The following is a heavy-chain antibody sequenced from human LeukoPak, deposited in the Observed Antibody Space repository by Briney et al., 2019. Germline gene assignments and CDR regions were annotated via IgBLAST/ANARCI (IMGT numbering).Heavy chain of an antibody. CDR3: ARRSRNGFDAFDI. J-gene: IGHJ3*02. V-gene: IGHV1-2*02. Sequence: ASVKVSCKASAYTFTGYYLHWVRQAPGQGPEWMGWLDPNNGDTEYAQKFQGRVTMTRVRFISTAYMELSRLTSDDTALYYCARRSRNGFDAFDIWGQGTMVTVSS. CDR2: LDPNNGDT. D-gene: IGHD5-24*01. CDR1: AYTFTGYY.